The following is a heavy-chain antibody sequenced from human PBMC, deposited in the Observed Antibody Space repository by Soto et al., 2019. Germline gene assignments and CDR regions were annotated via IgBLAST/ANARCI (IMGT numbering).Heavy chain of an antibody. V-gene: IGHV3-33*01. D-gene: IGHD3-16*01. CDR3: ARGGTGAGYYGMDV. J-gene: IGHJ6*02. CDR2: IWYDGSNK. CDR1: GFTFSSYG. Sequence: GGSLRLSCAASGFTFSSYGMHWVRQAPGKGLEWVAVIWYDGSNKYYADSVKGRFTISRDNSKNTLYLQMNSLRAEDTAVYYCARGGTGAGYYGMDVWGQGTTVTVSS.